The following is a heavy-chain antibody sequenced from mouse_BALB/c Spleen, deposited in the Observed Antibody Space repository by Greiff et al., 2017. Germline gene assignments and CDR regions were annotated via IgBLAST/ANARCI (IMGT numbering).Heavy chain of an antibody. CDR1: GFSLTSYG. Sequence: VKLVESGPGLVAPSQSLSITCTVSGFSLTSYGVHWVRQPPGKGLEWLGVIWAGGSTNYNSALMSRLSISKDNSKSQVFLKMNSLQTDDTAMYYCAREEVLRGFAMDYWGQGTSVTVSS. V-gene: IGHV2-9*02. J-gene: IGHJ4*01. CDR2: IWAGGST. D-gene: IGHD1-1*01. CDR3: AREEVLRGFAMDY.